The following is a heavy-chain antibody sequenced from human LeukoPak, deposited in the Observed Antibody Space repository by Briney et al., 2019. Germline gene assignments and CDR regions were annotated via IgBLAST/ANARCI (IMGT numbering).Heavy chain of an antibody. D-gene: IGHD2-2*01. V-gene: IGHV3-30-3*01. Sequence: GGSLRLSCAASGFTFSSYAMHWVRQAPGKGLEWVAVISYDGSNKYYADSVKGRSTISRDNSKNTLYLQMNSLRAEDTAVYYCARESNYCSSTSCSDFDYWGQGTLVTVSS. J-gene: IGHJ4*02. CDR3: ARESNYCSSTSCSDFDY. CDR1: GFTFSSYA. CDR2: ISYDGSNK.